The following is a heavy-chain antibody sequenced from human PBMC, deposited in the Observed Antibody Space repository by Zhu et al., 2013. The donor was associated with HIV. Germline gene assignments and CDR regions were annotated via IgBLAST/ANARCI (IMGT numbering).Heavy chain of an antibody. CDR2: INPNSGGT. Sequence: QVQLVQSGAEVKKPGASVKVSCKASGYTFTGYYMHWVRQAPGQGLEWMGWINPNSGGTNYAQKFQGRVTMTRDTSISTAYMELSRLRSDDTAVYYCARDGGHYYDSSGFYYGMDVVGPRDHGHRLL. CDR3: ARDGGHYYDSSGFYYGMDV. CDR1: GYTFTGYY. J-gene: IGHJ6*02. D-gene: IGHD3-22*01. V-gene: IGHV1-2*02.